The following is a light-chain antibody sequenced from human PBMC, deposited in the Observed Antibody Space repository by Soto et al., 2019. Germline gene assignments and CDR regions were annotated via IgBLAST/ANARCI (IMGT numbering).Light chain of an antibody. CDR1: QTISNW. Sequence: DIQMTHSPSTLPASVGDRVTITCRASQTISNWLAWYQQKPGKVPKLLIYKASSLESGVPSRFSGSGSATEFTLTISSLQPDDFATYYCQQYNLYWTFGQGTKVEIK. V-gene: IGKV1-5*03. CDR2: KAS. J-gene: IGKJ1*01. CDR3: QQYNLYWT.